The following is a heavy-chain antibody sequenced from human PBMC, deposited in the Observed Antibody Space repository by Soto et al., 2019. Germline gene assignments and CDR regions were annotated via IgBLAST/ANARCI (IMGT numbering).Heavy chain of an antibody. Sequence: GESLKISCKGSGYSFTSYWIGWVRQMPGKGLEWMGIIYPGDSDTRYSPSFQGQVTISADKSISTAYLQWSSLKASDTAMYYCARSSSYDFWSGYHLTYYYYGMDVWSQGTTVTVSS. D-gene: IGHD3-3*01. J-gene: IGHJ6*02. CDR2: IYPGDSDT. CDR3: ARSSSYDFWSGYHLTYYYYGMDV. CDR1: GYSFTSYW. V-gene: IGHV5-51*01.